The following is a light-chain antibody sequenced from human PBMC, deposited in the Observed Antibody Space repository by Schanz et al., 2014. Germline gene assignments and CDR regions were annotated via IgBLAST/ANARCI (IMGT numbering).Light chain of an antibody. V-gene: IGKV3-20*01. CDR3: QQYGSSPLT. J-gene: IGKJ4*01. CDR1: QSVSSSY. Sequence: EIVLTQSPGTLSLSPGERATLSCRASQSVSSSYLAWYQQKPGQAPRLLIYGASSRATRIPDRFSGSGSGTEFALTISRLQPEDFAVYYCQQYGSSPLTFGGGTKVEIK. CDR2: GAS.